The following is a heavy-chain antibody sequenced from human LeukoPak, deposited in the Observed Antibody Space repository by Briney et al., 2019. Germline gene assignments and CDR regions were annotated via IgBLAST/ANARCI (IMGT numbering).Heavy chain of an antibody. Sequence: KPSETLSLTCTVSGGSISSTTYYWGWIRRPTGRGLEWIGSIYYSGSTYYNPSLKSRTTVSVDTSKNQFSLKLSSVTAADTAVYYCVRGSTLRHYQYWGQGTLVTVSS. CDR2: IYYSGST. CDR3: VRGSTLRHYQY. D-gene: IGHD3-16*01. CDR1: GGSISSTTYY. V-gene: IGHV4-39*01. J-gene: IGHJ4*02.